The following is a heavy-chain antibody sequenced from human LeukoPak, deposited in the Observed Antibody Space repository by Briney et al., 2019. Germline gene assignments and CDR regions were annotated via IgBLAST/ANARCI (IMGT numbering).Heavy chain of an antibody. D-gene: IGHD7-27*01. CDR2: ISGSGGST. CDR3: AKDLVLGISS. CDR1: GFTFSSYA. Sequence: GGSLRLSCAASGFTFSSYALNWVRQAPGKGLEWVSNISGSGGSTYYADSVKGRFTISGDNSKNTLDLQMNSLKAEDTAVYYCAKDLVLGISSWGQGTLVTVSS. V-gene: IGHV3-23*01. J-gene: IGHJ5*02.